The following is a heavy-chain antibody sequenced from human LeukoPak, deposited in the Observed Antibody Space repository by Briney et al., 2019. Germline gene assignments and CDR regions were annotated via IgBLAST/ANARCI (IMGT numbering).Heavy chain of an antibody. D-gene: IGHD6-6*01. CDR2: ISPTGSTT. V-gene: IGHV3-74*01. CDR1: GFSFSGHW. Sequence: GGSLRLSCTASGFSFSGHWMHWARQLPGKGLVWVSRISPTGSTTSYADSVKGRFTVSRDNAKNTLYLQVNNLRAEDTAVYYCTRGPNSNWSGLDFWGQGTLLTVSS. J-gene: IGHJ4*02. CDR3: TRGPNSNWSGLDF.